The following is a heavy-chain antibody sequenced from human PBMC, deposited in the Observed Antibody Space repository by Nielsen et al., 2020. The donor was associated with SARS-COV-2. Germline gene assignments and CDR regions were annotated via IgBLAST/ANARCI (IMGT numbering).Heavy chain of an antibody. CDR3: ARDGVDGSGSYPYYYGMDV. Sequence: LRLSCAVSGGSISSGGYSWSWIRQPPGKGLEWIGYIYYSGSTYYNPSLKSRVTISVDTSKNQFSLKLSSVTAADTAVYYCARDGVDGSGSYPYYYGMDVWGQGTTVTVSS. CDR2: IYYSGST. J-gene: IGHJ6*02. V-gene: IGHV4-30-4*07. D-gene: IGHD3-10*01. CDR1: GGSISSGGYS.